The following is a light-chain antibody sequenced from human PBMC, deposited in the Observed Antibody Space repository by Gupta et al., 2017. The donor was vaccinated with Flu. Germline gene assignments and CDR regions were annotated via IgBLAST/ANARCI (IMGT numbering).Light chain of an antibody. Sequence: EIVLTQSPATLSLSPGESATLSCRASQSVRTYLAWYQHKVGQAPRLLLYDASKRATGIPARFSGSGSGTDFNLTISSLEPGDSAVYYCQQRSNWFTFGGGTKVEIK. CDR1: QSVRTY. CDR3: QQRSNWFT. J-gene: IGKJ4*01. CDR2: DAS. V-gene: IGKV3-11*01.